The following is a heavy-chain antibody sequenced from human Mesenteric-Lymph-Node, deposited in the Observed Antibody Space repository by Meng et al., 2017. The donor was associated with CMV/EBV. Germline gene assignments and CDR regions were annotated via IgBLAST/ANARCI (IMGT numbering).Heavy chain of an antibody. D-gene: IGHD3-16*02. CDR1: GGSISSYY. J-gene: IGHJ3*02. Sequence: GSLRLSCTVSGGSISSYYWSWIRQPPGKGLEWIGSIYYSGSTDYNPSLKSRVTISVDTSKNQFSLKLSSVTAADKAVYYCARDYQIGFWGSYRYTSTNFDIWGQGTMVTVSS. CDR2: IYYSGST. V-gene: IGHV4-59*12. CDR3: ARDYQIGFWGSYRYTSTNFDI.